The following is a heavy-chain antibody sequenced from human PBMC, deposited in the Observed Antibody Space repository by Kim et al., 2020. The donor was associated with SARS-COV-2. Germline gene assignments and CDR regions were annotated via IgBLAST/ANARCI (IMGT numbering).Heavy chain of an antibody. Sequence: SETLSLTCTVSGGSISSSSYYWGWIRQPPGKGLEWIGSIYYSGSTYYNPSLKSRVTISVDTSKNQFSLKLSSVTAADTAVYYCATGLLTYGGNQYFDYWGQGTLVTVSS. CDR3: ATGLLTYGGNQYFDY. CDR2: IYYSGST. D-gene: IGHD2-15*01. J-gene: IGHJ4*02. V-gene: IGHV4-39*01. CDR1: GGSISSSSYY.